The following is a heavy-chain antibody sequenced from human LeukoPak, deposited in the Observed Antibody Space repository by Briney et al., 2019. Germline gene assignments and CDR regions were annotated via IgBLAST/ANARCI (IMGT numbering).Heavy chain of an antibody. V-gene: IGHV3-23*01. CDR3: AKRNYDFWNTYYSGYYFDY. CDR1: GFTFSSYG. CDR2: MCGSGGTT. D-gene: IGHD3-3*01. Sequence: PGGSLRLSCAASGFTFSSYGMSWVRQAPGKGLEGVSAMCGSGGTTYYADSVKGRFTISRDNSKNTLYLQMNSLRAEDTAVYYCAKRNYDFWNTYYSGYYFDYWGQGTLVTVSS. J-gene: IGHJ4*02.